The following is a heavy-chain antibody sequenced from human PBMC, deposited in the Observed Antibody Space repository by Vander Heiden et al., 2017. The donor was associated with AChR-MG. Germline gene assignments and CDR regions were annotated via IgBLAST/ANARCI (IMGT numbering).Heavy chain of an antibody. V-gene: IGHV4-39*02. J-gene: IGHJ4*02. CDR1: GGSISTSSHY. CDR3: ARLKESDWNANYDY. D-gene: IGHD1-1*01. Sequence: QLQLPESGPGLVKASETLSPTCSVSGGSISTSSHYWAWIRQPPGKGLEWIGSIYYSGSVLYNLSLKSRVTISSDMSKNNFSLRLTSMTAADTAVYYCARLKESDWNANYDYWGQGSLVAVSP. CDR2: IYYSGSV.